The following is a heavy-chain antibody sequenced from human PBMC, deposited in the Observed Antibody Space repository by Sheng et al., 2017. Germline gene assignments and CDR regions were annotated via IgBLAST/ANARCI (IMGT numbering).Heavy chain of an antibody. CDR3: ARGDYMKSGFDY. Sequence: QVQLVESGGGVVQPGRSLRLSCAASGFTFSSYAMHWVRQAPGKGLEWVAVISYDGSNKYYADSVKGRFTISRDNSKNTLYLQMNSLRAEDTAVYYCARGDYMKSGFDYWGQGTLVTVSS. CDR2: ISYDGSNK. CDR1: GFTFSSYA. D-gene: IGHD4-4*01. J-gene: IGHJ4*02. V-gene: IGHV3-30*04.